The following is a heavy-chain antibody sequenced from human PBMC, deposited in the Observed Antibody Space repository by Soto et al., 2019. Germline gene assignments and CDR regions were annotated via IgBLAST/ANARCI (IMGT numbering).Heavy chain of an antibody. CDR1: GGTFSSYA. Sequence: SVKVSCKASGGTFSSYAISWVRQAPGQGLEWMGGIIPIFGTANYAQKFQGRVTITADESTSTAYMELRSLRSEDTAVYYCARGVGATTEYFQHWGQGTLVTVSS. D-gene: IGHD1-26*01. J-gene: IGHJ1*01. V-gene: IGHV1-69*13. CDR3: ARGVGATTEYFQH. CDR2: IIPIFGTA.